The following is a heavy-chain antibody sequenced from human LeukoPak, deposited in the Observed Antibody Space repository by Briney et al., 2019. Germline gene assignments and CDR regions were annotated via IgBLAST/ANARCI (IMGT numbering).Heavy chain of an antibody. CDR2: ISNTGYT. CDR3: ARDKGYNYGPIDS. J-gene: IGHJ4*02. CDR1: GGSISSYY. Sequence: SETLSLTCTVSGGSISSYYWSWIRQPPGKGLEWIGCISNTGYTYYNSSLKSRITISLDTSKNQFSLTLNSVTAADTAVYYCARDKGYNYGPIDSWGQGTLVTVSS. V-gene: IGHV4-4*09. D-gene: IGHD5-18*01.